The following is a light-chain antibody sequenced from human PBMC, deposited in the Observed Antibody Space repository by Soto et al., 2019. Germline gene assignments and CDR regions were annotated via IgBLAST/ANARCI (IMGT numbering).Light chain of an antibody. V-gene: IGKV3-20*01. CDR1: QSVSSSY. CDR2: VAS. Sequence: EIVLTQSPGTLSLSPGEGATLSCRASQSVSSSYLAWYQQKPGQAPRLLIYVASSRATGIPDRFSGSGSGTDFTLTISRLEPEDFAVYYCQQYASSPLTFGGGTKVEIK. J-gene: IGKJ4*01. CDR3: QQYASSPLT.